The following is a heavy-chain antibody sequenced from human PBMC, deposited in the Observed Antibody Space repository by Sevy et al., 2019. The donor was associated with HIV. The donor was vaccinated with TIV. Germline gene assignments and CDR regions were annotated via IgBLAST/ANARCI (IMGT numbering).Heavy chain of an antibody. CDR3: ARAKGELSSAYYYYMDV. CDR1: GGSIISGSYY. J-gene: IGHJ6*03. V-gene: IGHV4-61*02. Sequence: QTLSLTCTVSGGSIISGSYYWSWIRQPAGKGLEWIGRIYTSGSTNYNPSLKSRVTISVDTSKNQFSLKLSSVTAADTAVYYCARAKGELSSAYYYYMDVWGKGTTVTVSS. CDR2: IYTSGST. D-gene: IGHD3-16*02.